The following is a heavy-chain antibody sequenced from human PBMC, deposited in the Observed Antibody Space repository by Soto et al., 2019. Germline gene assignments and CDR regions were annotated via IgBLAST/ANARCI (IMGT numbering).Heavy chain of an antibody. CDR2: IYYSGST. CDR1: GGSISSSSYY. CDR3: ARLGSLGYCSSTSRYVDNWFDP. J-gene: IGHJ5*02. D-gene: IGHD2-2*01. Sequence: QLQLQESGPGLVKPSETLSLTCTVSGGSISSSSYYWGWIRQPPGKGLEWIGSIYYSGSTYYNPSLKHRVTIAVDTSKNQFSLKLSSVAAADTAVYYCARLGSLGYCSSTSRYVDNWFDPLGPGTLVTVSS. V-gene: IGHV4-39*01.